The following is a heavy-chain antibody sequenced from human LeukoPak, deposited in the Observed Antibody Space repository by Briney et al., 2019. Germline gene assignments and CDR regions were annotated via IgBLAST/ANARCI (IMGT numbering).Heavy chain of an antibody. V-gene: IGHV4-38-2*02. CDR2: ISQSGNT. D-gene: IGHD3-3*01. Sequence: SETLSLTCTVSGYSISSGYDWGWMRQAPGKGLEWLGSISQSGNTYNNPSLKSRVTISVDTSKNQFSLKLSSVTAADTAVYYCARAKRITIFGVVTPIFDYWGQGTLVTVSS. CDR1: GYSISSGYD. CDR3: ARAKRITIFGVVTPIFDY. J-gene: IGHJ4*02.